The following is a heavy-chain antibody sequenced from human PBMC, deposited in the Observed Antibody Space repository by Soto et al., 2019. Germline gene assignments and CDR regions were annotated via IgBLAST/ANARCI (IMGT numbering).Heavy chain of an antibody. D-gene: IGHD3-22*01. CDR1: GGTFSSYA. J-gene: IGHJ3*02. CDR3: ARGLPFGYWGGHDAFDI. Sequence: SVKVSCKASGGTFSSYAISWVRQAPGQGLEWMGGIIPIFGTANYAQKFQGRVTITADESTSTAYMELSRLRSDDTAVYYCARGLPFGYWGGHDAFDIWGQGTMVTVSS. CDR2: IIPIFGTA. V-gene: IGHV1-69*13.